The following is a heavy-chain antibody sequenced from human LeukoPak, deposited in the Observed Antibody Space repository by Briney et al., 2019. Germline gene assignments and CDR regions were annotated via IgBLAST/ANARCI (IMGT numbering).Heavy chain of an antibody. V-gene: IGHV3-21*04. D-gene: IGHD5-12*01. CDR3: AKDMGPGYVGWFDP. CDR1: GFTFSSYS. Sequence: GGSLRLSCAASGFTFSSYSMNWVRQAPGKGLEWVSSISSSSSYIYYADSVKGRFTISRDNAKNSLYLQMNSLRAEDTALYYCAKDMGPGYVGWFDPWGQGPPVTVSS. CDR2: ISSSSSYI. J-gene: IGHJ5*02.